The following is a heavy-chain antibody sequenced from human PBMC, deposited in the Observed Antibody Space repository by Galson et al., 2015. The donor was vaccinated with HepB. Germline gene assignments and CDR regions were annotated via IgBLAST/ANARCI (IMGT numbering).Heavy chain of an antibody. CDR1: GYAFTSYG. CDR2: ISAYNGNT. Sequence: VSCKASGYAFTSYGISWVRQAPGQGLEWMGWISAYNGNTNYAQELQGRVTMTTDTSTSTAYMELRSLRSDDTAVYYCARAGYCTNGVCYTGRAFDIWGQGTMVTVSS. CDR3: ARAGYCTNGVCYTGRAFDI. J-gene: IGHJ3*02. D-gene: IGHD2-8*01. V-gene: IGHV1-18*04.